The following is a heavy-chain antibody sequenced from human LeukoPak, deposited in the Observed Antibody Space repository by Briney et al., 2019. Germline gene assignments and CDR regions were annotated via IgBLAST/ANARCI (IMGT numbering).Heavy chain of an antibody. V-gene: IGHV1-69*13. CDR2: IIPIFGTA. CDR1: GYTFTNFG. Sequence: ASVKVSCKASGYTFTNFGISWVRQAPGQGLEWMGGIIPIFGTANYAQKFQGRVTITADESTSTAYMELSSLRSEDTAVYYCARVRGYSSGWYERFGMDVWGQGTTVTVSS. J-gene: IGHJ6*02. D-gene: IGHD6-19*01. CDR3: ARVRGYSSGWYERFGMDV.